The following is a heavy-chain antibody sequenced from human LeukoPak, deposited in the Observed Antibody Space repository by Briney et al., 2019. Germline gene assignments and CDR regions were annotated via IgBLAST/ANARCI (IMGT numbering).Heavy chain of an antibody. V-gene: IGHV3-21*01. Sequence: TGGSLRLSCAASGFTFSSYSMNWVRQAPGKGVEWVSSISSTTGYTHYADSVEGRFTIPRDNAKNSLYLQMTRLRAEVRAVYYCASGQKWWEDVWGEGSLVSVSS. CDR3: ASGQKWWEDV. CDR1: GFTFSSYS. CDR2: ISSTTGYT. D-gene: IGHD2-15*01. J-gene: IGHJ4*02.